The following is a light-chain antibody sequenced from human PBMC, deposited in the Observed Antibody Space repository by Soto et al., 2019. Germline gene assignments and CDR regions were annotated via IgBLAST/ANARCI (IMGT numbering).Light chain of an antibody. V-gene: IGKV1-39*01. CDR1: QNIDIY. Sequence: DLQMTQSPASLSASIGDTVTIACRASQNIDIYLNWYQHKPGTVPKLLIYAASGLQTGVPSRFSGSGSGTDFSLTISSLQPEDFATYYCQQSRTTPWTFDQGTKVDIK. CDR2: AAS. CDR3: QQSRTTPWT. J-gene: IGKJ1*01.